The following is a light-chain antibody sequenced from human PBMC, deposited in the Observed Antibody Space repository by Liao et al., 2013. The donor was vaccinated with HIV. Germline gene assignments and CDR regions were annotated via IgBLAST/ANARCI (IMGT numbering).Light chain of an antibody. V-gene: IGLV3-1*01. CDR2: EDT. CDR3: QAWDNYSWV. J-gene: IGLJ3*02. Sequence: SYVVTQPPSVSVSPGQTATITCSGDKLGDKYVSWYQQRPGQSPVLVIYEDTKRPSGIPQRFSGSNSGNTATLTISGTQTLDEADYYCQAWDNYSWVFGRRDQGDRP. CDR1: KLGDKY.